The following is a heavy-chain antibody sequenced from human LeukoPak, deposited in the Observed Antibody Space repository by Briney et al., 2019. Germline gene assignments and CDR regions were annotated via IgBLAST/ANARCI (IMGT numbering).Heavy chain of an antibody. J-gene: IGHJ4*02. D-gene: IGHD3-22*01. CDR2: IYPGDSDT. V-gene: IGHV5-51*01. CDR1: GYSFTNYW. CDR3: ARQAENPYDSSDYFGY. Sequence: PGGSLRLSCKGSGYSFTNYWIGRVRQMPGKGLEWMGIIYPGDSDTRYSPSFQGQVTISADKSISTAYLQWSSLKASDTAIYYCARQAENPYDSSDYFGYWGQGTLVTVSS.